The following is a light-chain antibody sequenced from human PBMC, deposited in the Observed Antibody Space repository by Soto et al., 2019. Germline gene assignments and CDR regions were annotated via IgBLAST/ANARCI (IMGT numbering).Light chain of an antibody. J-gene: IGKJ2*01. V-gene: IGKV3-20*01. Sequence: EIVLTQSPGTLSLSPGESATLSCRASQSVNSRFLAWYQHKPGQAPRLLIYAASTRASGIPDRFSGSTSGTDFTLTISRLXXXXFAVYYCQRYGDSPPNTFGQGTKLEIK. CDR1: QSVNSRF. CDR2: AAS. CDR3: QRYGDSPPNT.